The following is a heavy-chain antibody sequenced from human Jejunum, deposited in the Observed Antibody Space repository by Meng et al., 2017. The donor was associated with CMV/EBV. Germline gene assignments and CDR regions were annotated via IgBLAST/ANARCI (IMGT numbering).Heavy chain of an antibody. J-gene: IGHJ5*02. Sequence: QVQRQESGPGLVEPSQTLSLTCTVSGGSMSSGNYYWSWIRQPPGKGLEWIGYIHSSGSTYYNPSLRSRLTISVDTSKNQFSLKLSSVTAADTAVYYCARASYGSGSPLGESWFDPWGQGTLVTVSS. D-gene: IGHD3-10*01. CDR3: ARASYGSGSPLGESWFDP. CDR1: GGSMSSGNYY. V-gene: IGHV4-30-4*01. CDR2: IHSSGST.